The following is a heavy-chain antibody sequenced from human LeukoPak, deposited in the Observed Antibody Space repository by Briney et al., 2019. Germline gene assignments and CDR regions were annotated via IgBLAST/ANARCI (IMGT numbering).Heavy chain of an antibody. J-gene: IGHJ4*02. D-gene: IGHD3-10*01. Sequence: ASVKVSCKASGYTFTDYYIHWVRQAPGQGLEWMGRINPGSGGANYAQKFQGRVTMTRDTSISTAYMELRRLRSDDAAVYYCARVRFGELAFDYWGQGTLVTVPS. V-gene: IGHV1-2*06. CDR2: INPGSGGA. CDR1: GYTFTDYY. CDR3: ARVRFGELAFDY.